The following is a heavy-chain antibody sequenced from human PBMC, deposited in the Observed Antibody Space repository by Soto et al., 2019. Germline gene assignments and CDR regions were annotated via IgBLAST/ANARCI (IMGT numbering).Heavy chain of an antibody. V-gene: IGHV3-7*05. CDR2: IKQDGGET. J-gene: IGHJ4*02. CDR1: GFTFTSYW. Sequence: DVQLVESGGTLVQPGGSLRLSCAASGFTFTSYWMTWVRQAPGKGLEWVANIKQDGGETYYVDSLKGRFTISRDNAKNSLYLQMSSLRAEDTAVYYCASEVWGSFDYWGQGTLVTVSS. CDR3: ASEVWGSFDY. D-gene: IGHD7-27*01.